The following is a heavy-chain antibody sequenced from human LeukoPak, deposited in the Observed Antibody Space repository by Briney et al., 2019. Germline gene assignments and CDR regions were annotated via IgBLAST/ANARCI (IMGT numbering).Heavy chain of an antibody. Sequence: HGESLKISCKGSGYSFTSYWIGWVRQMPGKGLEWMGIIYPGDSDTRYSPSFQGQVTISADKSISTAYLQWSSLKASDTAMYYCARHKSHGGNSEAGIDYWGQGTLVTVSS. CDR3: ARHKSHGGNSEAGIDY. CDR2: IYPGDSDT. D-gene: IGHD4-23*01. J-gene: IGHJ4*02. V-gene: IGHV5-51*01. CDR1: GYSFTSYW.